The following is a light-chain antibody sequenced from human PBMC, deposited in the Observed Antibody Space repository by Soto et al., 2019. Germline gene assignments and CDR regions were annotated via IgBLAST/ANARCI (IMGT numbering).Light chain of an antibody. Sequence: QSVLTQPASVSGSPGQSITISCTGTGSDVGGYNYVSWYQHHPGKAPKLVIYDVSDRPSGVSNRFSGSKSGNTASLTISGLQAEDEADFYCSSYTSSSIVVFGGGTKLTVL. J-gene: IGLJ2*01. CDR2: DVS. CDR3: SSYTSSSIVV. V-gene: IGLV2-14*03. CDR1: GSDVGGYNY.